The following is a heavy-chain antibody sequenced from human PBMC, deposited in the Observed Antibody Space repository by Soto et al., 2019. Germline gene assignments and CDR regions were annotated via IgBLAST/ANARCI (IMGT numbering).Heavy chain of an antibody. D-gene: IGHD2-21*02. Sequence: SETLSLTCTVSGGSISRYYWSWIRQPPGKGLEWIGYMYNTGGTVYNPPFKSRVTISVDTSKNQFSLKLNSVTAADTAVYYCARDLWGYCGTDCYPLDVWGQGTTVTVSS. CDR1: GGSISRYY. CDR2: MYNTGGT. V-gene: IGHV4-59*01. CDR3: ARDLWGYCGTDCYPLDV. J-gene: IGHJ6*02.